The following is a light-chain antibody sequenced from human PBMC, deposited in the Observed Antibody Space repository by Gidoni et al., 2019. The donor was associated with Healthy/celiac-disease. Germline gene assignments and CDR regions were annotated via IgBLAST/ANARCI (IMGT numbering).Light chain of an antibody. CDR2: QDS. Sequence: SDELTQPPAVSVAPGQTASITCSGDKLGDKYACWYQQKPGQSPVLVIYQDSKRPSGIPERFSGSHSGNTATLTISGTQAMDEADYYCQAWDSSTVVFGGGTKLTVL. V-gene: IGLV3-1*01. CDR1: KLGDKY. CDR3: QAWDSSTVV. J-gene: IGLJ2*01.